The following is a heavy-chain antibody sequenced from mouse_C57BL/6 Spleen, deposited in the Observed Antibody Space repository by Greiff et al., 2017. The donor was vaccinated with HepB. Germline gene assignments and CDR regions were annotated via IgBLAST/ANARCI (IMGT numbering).Heavy chain of an antibody. CDR3: ARIYYYGSSYGYAMDY. CDR1: GYTFTGYW. D-gene: IGHD1-1*01. Sequence: VQLQQSGAELMKPGASVKLSCKATGYTFTGYWIEWVKQRPGHGLEWIGEILPGSGSTNYNEKFKGKATFTADTSSNTSYMQLSSLTTEDSAIYYCARIYYYGSSYGYAMDYWGQGTSVTVSS. J-gene: IGHJ4*01. V-gene: IGHV1-9*01. CDR2: ILPGSGST.